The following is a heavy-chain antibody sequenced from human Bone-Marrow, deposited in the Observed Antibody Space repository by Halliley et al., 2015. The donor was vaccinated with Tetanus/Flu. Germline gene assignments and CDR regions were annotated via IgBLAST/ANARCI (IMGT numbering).Heavy chain of an antibody. CDR3: AKAVWAVATASFGMGV. J-gene: IGHJ6*02. Sequence: ISKDGINEYYADSVKGRFPSSRDNSRHTLYLQMNSLRAVDTAVYYCAKAVWAVATASFGMGVWGQGTTVTVSS. V-gene: IGHV3-30*18. D-gene: IGHD6-19*01. CDR2: ISKDGINE.